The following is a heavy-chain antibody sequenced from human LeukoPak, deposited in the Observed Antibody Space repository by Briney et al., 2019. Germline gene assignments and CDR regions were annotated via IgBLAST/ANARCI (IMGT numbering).Heavy chain of an antibody. J-gene: IGHJ4*02. CDR1: GDSVSSNSAA. Sequence: SQTLSLTCALSGDSVSSNSAAWNWIRQSPSRGLEWLGRTYYRSKWYNDYSVSVKSRITINPDTYKNQFSLQLNSVTPEDTAVYYCARDHSTSSGWYPAFDYWGQGTLVTVSS. CDR3: ARDHSTSSGWYPAFDY. V-gene: IGHV6-1*01. CDR2: TYYRSKWYN. D-gene: IGHD6-19*01.